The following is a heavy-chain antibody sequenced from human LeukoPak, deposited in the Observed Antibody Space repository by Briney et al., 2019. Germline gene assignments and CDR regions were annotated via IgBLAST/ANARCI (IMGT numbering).Heavy chain of an antibody. CDR1: GGSISSYY. Sequence: SETLSLTCTVSGGSISSYYWSWIRQPAGKGLEWIGYIYYSGSTYYNPSLKSRVTISVDTSKNQFSLKLSSVTAADTAVYYCARDVFGRDGSGFSGGYYYYYGMDVWGQGTTVTVSS. D-gene: IGHD3-10*01. CDR2: IYYSGST. J-gene: IGHJ6*02. V-gene: IGHV4-59*06. CDR3: ARDVFGRDGSGFSGGYYYYYGMDV.